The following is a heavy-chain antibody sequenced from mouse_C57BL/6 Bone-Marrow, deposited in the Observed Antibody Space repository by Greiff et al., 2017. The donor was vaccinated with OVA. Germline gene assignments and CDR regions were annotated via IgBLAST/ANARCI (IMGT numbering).Heavy chain of an antibody. CDR3: ARRGYGPAWFAY. V-gene: IGHV3-6*01. CDR2: ISYDGSN. D-gene: IGHD2-2*01. Sequence: EVKLVESGPGLVNPSQSLSLTCSVTGYSITSGYYWNWLRQFSGNKLEWMGFISYDGSNNYNPSLKTRISITRDTSKNQCFQKLKSVTTEDTATYSCARRGYGPAWFAYWGQGTLVTVSA. J-gene: IGHJ3*01. CDR1: GYSITSGYY.